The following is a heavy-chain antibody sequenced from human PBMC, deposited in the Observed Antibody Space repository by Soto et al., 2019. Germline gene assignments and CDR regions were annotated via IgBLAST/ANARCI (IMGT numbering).Heavy chain of an antibody. D-gene: IGHD1-26*01. CDR3: KRIGNFVY. CDR1: GFTFADYT. CDR2: IRSEANGGTT. V-gene: IGHV3-49*04. Sequence: GGSLRLSCTGSGFTFADYTMSWVRQAPGKGLEWVGLIRSEANGGTTHYAASVHGGFIISRDDSRGIAFLQMNNLKSEDTAVYYCKRIGNFVYGGQETLVTVST. J-gene: IGHJ4*02.